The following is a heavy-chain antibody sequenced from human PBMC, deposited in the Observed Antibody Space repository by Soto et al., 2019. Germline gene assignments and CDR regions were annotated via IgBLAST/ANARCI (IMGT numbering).Heavy chain of an antibody. CDR2: ISSNSGTI. CDR3: ARDWYYYGSGSYYPFDY. CDR1: VFICTSYG. V-gene: IGHV3-48*02. D-gene: IGHD3-10*01. Sequence: CLSLSCASSVFICTSYGMNWVRQAPGKGLEWVSYISSNSGTIYYTDSVKGRFTISRDNTKNSLYLQMNSLRDEDTAVYYCARDWYYYGSGSYYPFDYWGQGTLVTVSS. J-gene: IGHJ4*02.